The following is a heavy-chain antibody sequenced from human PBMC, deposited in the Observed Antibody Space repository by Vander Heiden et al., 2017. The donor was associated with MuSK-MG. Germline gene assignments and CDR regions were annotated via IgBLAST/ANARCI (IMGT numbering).Heavy chain of an antibody. CDR3: AKNCGGTCYSDMDV. Sequence: EVQLLESGGGLVQPGGSLRLSCAASGFPLSSYAMSWVRQVPGKGLEWVSTISESAGSTYYVDSVQGRFTISRDNSKNTLYLQMNSLRAEDTAVYFCAKNCGGTCYSDMDVWGKGTTVTVSS. V-gene: IGHV3-23*01. D-gene: IGHD2-21*01. CDR2: ISESAGST. J-gene: IGHJ6*03. CDR1: GFPLSSYA.